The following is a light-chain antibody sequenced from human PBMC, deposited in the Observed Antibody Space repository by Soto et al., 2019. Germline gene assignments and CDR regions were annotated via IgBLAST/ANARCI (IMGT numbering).Light chain of an antibody. CDR2: EVS. J-gene: IGLJ2*01. Sequence: QSALTQPPSASGSPGQSVTISCTGSSSDVGGYSYVSWYQQHPGKAPIPMIYEVSKRPSGVPDRLSGSKSGNTASLTVSGLQAEDEADYYCSSYGGSNTVVFGGGTKVTVL. CDR3: SSYGGSNTVV. V-gene: IGLV2-8*01. CDR1: SSDVGGYSY.